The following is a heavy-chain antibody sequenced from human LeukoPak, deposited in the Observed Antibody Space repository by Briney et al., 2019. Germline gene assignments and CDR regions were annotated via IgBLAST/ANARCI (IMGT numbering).Heavy chain of an antibody. V-gene: IGHV1-18*01. CDR1: GYTFTSYD. CDR2: ISAYNGNT. CDR3: ATDIVVASLGAFDI. Sequence: ASVKVSCKASGYTFTSYDISWVRQAPGQGLEWMGWISAYNGNTNYAQKLQGRVTMTTDTSTSTAYMELRSLRSDDTAVYYCATDIVVASLGAFDIWGQGTMVTVSS. D-gene: IGHD3-22*01. J-gene: IGHJ3*02.